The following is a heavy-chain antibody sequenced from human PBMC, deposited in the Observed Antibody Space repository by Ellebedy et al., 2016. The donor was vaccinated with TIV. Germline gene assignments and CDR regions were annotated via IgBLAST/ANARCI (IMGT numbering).Heavy chain of an antibody. V-gene: IGHV4-31*03. J-gene: IGHJ4*02. D-gene: IGHD2-2*01. CDR1: GGSIRSGGYY. CDR3: ARGYCSSISCFDY. Sequence: SETLSLTXTVSGGSIRSGGYYWSWIRQHPGKGLEWIWYIYYSGSTYYNPSLKSRVTISVDTSKNQFSLKLSSVTAADTAVYYCARGYCSSISCFDYWGQGTLVTVSS. CDR2: IYYSGST.